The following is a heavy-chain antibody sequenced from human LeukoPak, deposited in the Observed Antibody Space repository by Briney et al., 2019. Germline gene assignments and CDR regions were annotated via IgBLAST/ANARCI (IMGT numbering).Heavy chain of an antibody. Sequence: GGTLRLSCAASGVTFSNYWRQWVRQAPGRGLKWVANIKQYGSEKYYVGSVKGGFSISRDNVKICVLLYMNTLGAEYAAVYYCARALSAWGQGTVVIVSS. CDR1: GVTFSNYW. CDR2: IKQYGSEK. J-gene: IGHJ4*02. CDR3: ARALSA. D-gene: IGHD3-3*01. V-gene: IGHV3-7*03.